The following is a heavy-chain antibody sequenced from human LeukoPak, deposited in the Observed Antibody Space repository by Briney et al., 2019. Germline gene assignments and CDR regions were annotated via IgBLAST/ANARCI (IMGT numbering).Heavy chain of an antibody. D-gene: IGHD5-18*01. J-gene: IGHJ1*01. CDR3: ARAGYSMDTEYFQH. V-gene: IGHV3-7*04. Sequence: GGSLRLSCVASGFTFGNYWMNWVRQAPGKGLEWVANIKNDGGATYYLDSVKGRFTISRDNAKSSLYLQMNSLRAEDTAVYYCARAGYSMDTEYFQHWGQGTLVTVSS. CDR1: GFTFGNYW. CDR2: IKNDGGAT.